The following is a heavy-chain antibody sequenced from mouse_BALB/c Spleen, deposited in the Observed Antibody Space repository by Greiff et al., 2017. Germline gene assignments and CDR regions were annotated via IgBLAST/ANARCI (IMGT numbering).Heavy chain of an antibody. V-gene: IGHV1-80*01. J-gene: IGHJ2*01. D-gene: IGHD1-1*01. Sequence: QVQLQQSGAELVRPGSSVKISCKASGYAFSSYWMNWVKQRPGQGLEWIGQIYPGDGDTNYNGKFKGKATLTADKSSSTAYMQLSSLTSEDSAVYFCARSGVYYYDYWGQGTTLTVSS. CDR2: IYPGDGDT. CDR3: ARSGVYYYDY. CDR1: GYAFSSYW.